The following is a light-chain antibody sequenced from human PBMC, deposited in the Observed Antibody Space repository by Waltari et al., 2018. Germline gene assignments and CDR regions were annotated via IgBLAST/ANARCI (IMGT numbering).Light chain of an antibody. J-gene: IGKJ2*01. CDR2: AAT. CDR3: QQSPSAPYN. Sequence: DIQMTHSLSSLSASIGDSVPITCLSSHRISNFLSWYQLTPGQAPKLLVYAATSLQSGVPARCRVGGAETDVSLTINSLQREDGATYYGQQSPSAPYNFDQGTKLEI. CDR1: HRISNF. V-gene: IGKV1-39*01.